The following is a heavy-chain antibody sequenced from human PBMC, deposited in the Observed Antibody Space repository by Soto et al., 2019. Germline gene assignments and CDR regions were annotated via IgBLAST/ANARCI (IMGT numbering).Heavy chain of an antibody. CDR2: ISYDGSNK. J-gene: IGHJ4*02. CDR3: ESQKDAYCSSHIDY. Sequence: QVQLVESGGGVVQPGRSLRLSCAASGFTFSSYAMHWVRQAPGKGLEWVAVISYDGSNKYYADSVKGRFTISIDNSKNTLYLQMNSLGAEDMAVYYCESQKDAYCSSHIDYWGQGALVTVSS. CDR1: GFTFSSYA. V-gene: IGHV3-30-3*02. D-gene: IGHD6-13*01.